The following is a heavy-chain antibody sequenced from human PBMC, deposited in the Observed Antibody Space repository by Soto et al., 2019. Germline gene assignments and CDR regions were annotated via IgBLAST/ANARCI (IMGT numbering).Heavy chain of an antibody. J-gene: IGHJ4*02. CDR1: GFTFSSYG. V-gene: IGHV3-30*18. CDR3: AKDFPVIDSSGFDY. Sequence: GGSLRLSCAASGFTFSSYGMHWVRQASGKGLEWVAVITYDESNKYYADSVKGRFTISRDNSKNTLYLQMNSLRAEDTAGYYCAKDFPVIDSSGFDYWGQGTLVTVSS. D-gene: IGHD3-22*01. CDR2: ITYDESNK.